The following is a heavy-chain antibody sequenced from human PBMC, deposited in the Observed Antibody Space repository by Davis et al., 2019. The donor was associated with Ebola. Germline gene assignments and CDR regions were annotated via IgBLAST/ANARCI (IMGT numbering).Heavy chain of an antibody. J-gene: IGHJ6*04. Sequence: GESLKISCAGSGFSFSSYGMNWVRQAPGKGLEWISYISSGSSIIYYADSVKGRFTISRDNSKNTLYLQMNSLRAEDTAVYYCARDYDSSSWLYYYYGMDVWGKGTTVTVSS. CDR3: ARDYDSSSWLYYYYGMDV. CDR1: GFSFSSYG. V-gene: IGHV3-48*01. CDR2: ISSGSSII. D-gene: IGHD6-13*01.